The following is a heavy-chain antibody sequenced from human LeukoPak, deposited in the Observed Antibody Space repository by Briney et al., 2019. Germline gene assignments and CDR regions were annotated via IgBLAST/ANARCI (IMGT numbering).Heavy chain of an antibody. J-gene: IGHJ4*02. CDR1: GFTFSTYW. CDR2: LSPDGSSS. V-gene: IGHV3-74*01. D-gene: IGHD1-26*01. CDR3: TRSPSLGGRYWGFDY. Sequence: GGSLRLSCAASGFTFSTYWMHWVRQAPGKGLVWVSRLSPDGSSSIYADSVEGRFTVSRDNAKNTLYLQMNSLRAEDTAVYYCTRSPSLGGRYWGFDYWGQGALVTVSS.